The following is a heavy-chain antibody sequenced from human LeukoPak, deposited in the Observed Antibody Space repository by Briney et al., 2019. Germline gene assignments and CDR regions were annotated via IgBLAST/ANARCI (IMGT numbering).Heavy chain of an antibody. CDR1: GFTFSSYG. V-gene: IGHV3-30*18. Sequence: GRSLSLSCAASGFTFSSYGMHWVRQAPGKGLEWLGVIAHDGSMKYYADSVKGRLTLSRDNPKNTLYLQINSLRDDDTAVYYCAKEPLEYTSGWYFYDWGQGTLVTVSS. J-gene: IGHJ4*02. CDR2: IAHDGSMK. CDR3: AKEPLEYTSGWYFYD. D-gene: IGHD6-19*01.